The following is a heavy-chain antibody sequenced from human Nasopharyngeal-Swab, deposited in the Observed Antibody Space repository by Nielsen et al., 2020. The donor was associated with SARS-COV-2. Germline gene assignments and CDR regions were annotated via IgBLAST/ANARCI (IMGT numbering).Heavy chain of an antibody. CDR3: AREVATIGPNYYYYYYMDV. CDR1: GFTFSSYS. Sequence: GASLKISCAASGFTFSSYSMNWVRQAPGKGLEWVSSISSSSSYIYYADSVKGRFTISRDNAKNSLYLQMNSLRAEDTAVYYCAREVATIGPNYYYYYYMDVWGKGTTVTVSS. D-gene: IGHD5-12*01. V-gene: IGHV3-21*01. J-gene: IGHJ6*03. CDR2: ISSSSSYI.